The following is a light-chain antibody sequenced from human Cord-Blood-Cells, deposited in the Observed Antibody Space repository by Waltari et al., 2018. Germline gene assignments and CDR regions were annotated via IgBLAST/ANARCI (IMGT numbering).Light chain of an antibody. CDR3: SSYTSSSTLV. CDR1: SSDVGGYNY. Sequence: QSALTQPASVSGSPGQSITISCTRTSSDVGGYNYVSRYQQHPGKAPKLMIYEVSNRPSGVSNRFSGSKSGNTASLTISGLQAEDEADYYCSSYTSSSTLVFGGGTKLTVL. J-gene: IGLJ2*01. V-gene: IGLV2-14*01. CDR2: EVS.